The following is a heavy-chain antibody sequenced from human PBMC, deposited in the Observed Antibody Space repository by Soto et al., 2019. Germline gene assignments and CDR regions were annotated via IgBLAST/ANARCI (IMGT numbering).Heavy chain of an antibody. CDR2: INSDGSST. J-gene: IGHJ4*02. D-gene: IGHD3-3*01. CDR1: GFTSSYF. Sequence: GESLKISCAASGFTSSYFHWVRQPPGKGLVWVSRINSDGSSTYYADSVKGRFTISRDNSKNTLYLQMNSLRAEDTAVYYCARASHYDFWSGEFDYWGQGTLVTVSS. CDR3: ARASHYDFWSGEFDY. V-gene: IGHV3-74*01.